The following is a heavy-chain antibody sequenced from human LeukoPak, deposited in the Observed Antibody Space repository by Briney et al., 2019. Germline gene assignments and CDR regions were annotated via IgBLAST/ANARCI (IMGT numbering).Heavy chain of an antibody. V-gene: IGHV3-43*02. J-gene: IGHJ4*02. CDR1: GFTFDDYA. Sequence: PGGSLRLSCAASGFTFDDYAMHWVRQAPGKGLEWVSLISGDGGSTYYADSVKGRFTISRDNSKNSLYLQMNSLRTEDTALYYCAKDIVDYYDSSGIDHFDYWGQGTLVTVSS. CDR3: AKDIVDYYDSSGIDHFDY. CDR2: ISGDGGST. D-gene: IGHD3-22*01.